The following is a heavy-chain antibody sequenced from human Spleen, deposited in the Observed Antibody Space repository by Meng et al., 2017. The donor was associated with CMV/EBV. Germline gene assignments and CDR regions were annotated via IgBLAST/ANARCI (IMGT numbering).Heavy chain of an antibody. V-gene: IGHV4-34*01. CDR3: ARAEMATMVD. D-gene: IGHD5-24*01. CDR1: GGSFSGYY. J-gene: IGHJ4*02. CDR2: INHSGST. Sequence: SLTCAVYGGSFSGYYWSWIRQPPGKGLEWIGEINHSGSTNYNPSLKSRVTISVDTSKNQFSLKLSSVTAADTAVYYCARAEMATMVDWGQETLVTVSS.